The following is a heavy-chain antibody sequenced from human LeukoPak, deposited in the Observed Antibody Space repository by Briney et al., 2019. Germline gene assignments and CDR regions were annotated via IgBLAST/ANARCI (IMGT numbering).Heavy chain of an antibody. D-gene: IGHD3-10*01. CDR1: GFTFSSYG. J-gene: IGHJ6*03. CDR3: ARDGGYGSGSYYYYYYMDV. Sequence: GGSLRLSCAASGFTFSSYGMHWVRQAPGKGLEWVAFIRYDGSNKYYADSVKGRFTISRDNSKSTLYLQMNSLRAEDTAVYYCARDGGYGSGSYYYYYYMDVWGKGTTVTVSS. V-gene: IGHV3-30*02. CDR2: IRYDGSNK.